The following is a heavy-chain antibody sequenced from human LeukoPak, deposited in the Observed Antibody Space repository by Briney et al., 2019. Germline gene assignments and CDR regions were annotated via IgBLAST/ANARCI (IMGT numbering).Heavy chain of an antibody. CDR2: ISGSGGST. CDR3: AKTGILYWYFDL. CDR1: GFTFSSYG. D-gene: IGHD1-14*01. Sequence: GGYLRLSCAASGFTFSSYGMSWVRQAPGKGLEWVSAISGSGGSTYYADSVKGRFTISRDNSKNTLYLQMNSLRAEDTAVYYCAKTGILYWYFDLWGRGTLVTVSS. V-gene: IGHV3-23*01. J-gene: IGHJ2*01.